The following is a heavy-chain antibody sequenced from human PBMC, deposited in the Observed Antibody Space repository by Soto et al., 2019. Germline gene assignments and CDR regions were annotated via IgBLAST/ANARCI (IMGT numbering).Heavy chain of an antibody. J-gene: IGHJ5*02. Sequence: QVQLLQSGAPVKKTGSSVKVSCRASGGNFNSFAISWLRQAPGQGLEWLGGIIPFFGTPNYSQKFQGRVTITADESTNTIYMDLTSLKFDDTAVYYCATDIENFGGKWAFDPWGRGTLVTVSP. V-gene: IGHV1-69*01. CDR1: GGNFNSFA. CDR3: ATDIENFGGKWAFDP. D-gene: IGHD2-15*01. CDR2: IIPFFGTP.